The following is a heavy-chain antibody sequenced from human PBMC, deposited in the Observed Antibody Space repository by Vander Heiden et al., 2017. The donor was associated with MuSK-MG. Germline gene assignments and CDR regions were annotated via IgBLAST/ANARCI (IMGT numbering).Heavy chain of an antibody. J-gene: IGHJ6*03. D-gene: IGHD2-8*02. CDR1: GGSFSGYY. V-gene: IGHV4-34*01. Sequence: QVQLQQWGAGLLKPSETLSLTCAVYGGSFSGYYWSWIRQPPGKGLEWIGEINHSGSTNYNPSLKSRVTISVDTSKNQFSLKLSSVTAADTAVYYCARVDLYWDRFYYYYYMDVWGKGTTVTVSS. CDR2: INHSGST. CDR3: ARVDLYWDRFYYYYYMDV.